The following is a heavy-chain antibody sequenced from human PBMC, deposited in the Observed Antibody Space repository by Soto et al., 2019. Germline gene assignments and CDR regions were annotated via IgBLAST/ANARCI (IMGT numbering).Heavy chain of an antibody. V-gene: IGHV3-30*18. J-gene: IGHJ4*02. D-gene: IGHD6-19*01. CDR3: AKGGRQWLVTSDFNY. Sequence: VQLVESGGGVVQPGRSLRRSCAASGFTFSDYAMHWVRQAPGKGLEWVAVVSHDGRNTHYADSVKGRFTISRDSSTNTVSLEMTSLRAEDTAVYYCAKGGRQWLVTSDFNYWGQGALVTVSS. CDR2: VSHDGRNT. CDR1: GFTFSDYA.